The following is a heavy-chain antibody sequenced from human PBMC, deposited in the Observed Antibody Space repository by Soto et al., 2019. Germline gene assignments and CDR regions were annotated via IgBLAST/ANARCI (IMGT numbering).Heavy chain of an antibody. CDR2: ISSSSSYI. D-gene: IGHD1-1*01. Sequence: ESGGGLVKPGGSLRLSCAASGFTFSSYSMNWVRQAPGKGLEWVSSISSSSSYIYYADSVKGRFTISRDNAKNSLYLQMNSLRAEDTAVYYCARDQGETNWNPGHGLDYWGQGTLVTVSS. CDR1: GFTFSSYS. CDR3: ARDQGETNWNPGHGLDY. V-gene: IGHV3-21*01. J-gene: IGHJ4*02.